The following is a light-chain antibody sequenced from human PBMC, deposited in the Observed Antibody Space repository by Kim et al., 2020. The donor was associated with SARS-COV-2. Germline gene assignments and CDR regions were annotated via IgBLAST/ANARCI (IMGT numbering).Light chain of an antibody. CDR2: LNK. J-gene: IGLJ1*01. CDR3: GTWDLSLSGHV. Sequence: GQPVTISCYGTSSNIGSSYVKWYQQFPGSAPTLLIYLNKERASGVPDRFSASKSGTSASLVITGLRSEDEADYYCGTWDLSLSGHVFGSGTKVTVL. V-gene: IGLV1-47*01. CDR1: SSNIGSSY.